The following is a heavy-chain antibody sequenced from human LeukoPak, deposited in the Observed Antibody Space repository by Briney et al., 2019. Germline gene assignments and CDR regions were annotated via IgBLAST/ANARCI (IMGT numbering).Heavy chain of an antibody. CDR2: IYGGGSS. D-gene: IGHD2-2*01. CDR3: ARGGILGYCSSTSCYLDY. J-gene: IGHJ4*02. Sequence: PGGSLRLSCAASGFTVSSNYMSWVRQAPGKGLEWVSVIYGGGSSSYAAYVKGRFTISRDNSKNTLYLQMNSLRAEDTAVYYCARGGILGYCSSTSCYLDYWGQGTLVTVSS. CDR1: GFTVSSNY. V-gene: IGHV3-66*02.